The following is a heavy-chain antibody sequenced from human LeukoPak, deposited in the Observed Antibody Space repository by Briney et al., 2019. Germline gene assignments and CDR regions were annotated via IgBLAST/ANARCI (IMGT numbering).Heavy chain of an antibody. CDR2: ISWNSGSI. V-gene: IGHV3-9*01. D-gene: IGHD1-26*01. Sequence: PGGSLRLSCAASGFTFDDYAMHWVRQAPGKGLEWVSGISWNSGSIGYADPVKGRFTISRDNAKNSLYLQMNSLRAEDTALYYCAKDREKFSAHAFDIWGQGTMVTVSS. J-gene: IGHJ3*02. CDR3: AKDREKFSAHAFDI. CDR1: GFTFDDYA.